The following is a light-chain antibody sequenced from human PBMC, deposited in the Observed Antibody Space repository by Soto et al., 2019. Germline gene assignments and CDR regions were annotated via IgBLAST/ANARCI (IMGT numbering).Light chain of an antibody. CDR1: QSISTW. Sequence: DIQMTQSPSSLSASVGDRVTITCRASQSISTWLAWYKQKPGKAPKSLIYATSNLQSGVPSRFSGSGFGTEFTLTISSLQPEDFATYYCQQYNTYPITFGQGTKVAI. V-gene: IGKV1D-16*01. CDR2: ATS. CDR3: QQYNTYPIT. J-gene: IGKJ3*01.